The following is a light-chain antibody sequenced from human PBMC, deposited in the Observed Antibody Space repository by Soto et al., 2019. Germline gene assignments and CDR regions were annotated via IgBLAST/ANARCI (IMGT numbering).Light chain of an antibody. CDR1: QSVDTC. V-gene: IGKV1-5*03. CDR2: KAS. CDR3: QQFYRYPWT. J-gene: IGKJ1*01. Sequence: DIQMTQSPSTLSASVGDRVTITCRASQSVDTCLAWYQQKPGKAPHLLIYKASSLETGVPSRFSGSGSVTEFTPTIGSLQPDDFATYYCQQFYRYPWTFGQGTKVEIK.